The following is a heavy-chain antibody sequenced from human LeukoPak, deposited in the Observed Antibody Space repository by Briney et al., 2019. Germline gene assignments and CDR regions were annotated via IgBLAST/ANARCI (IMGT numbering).Heavy chain of an antibody. Sequence: GGSLRLSCAASGFTFSSFAVTWVRQAPGKGLEWVSAISNSGDSTYYADSVKGRFTIARDNSKNTLYLQMNSLRAEDTAIYYCAKNWGGLDYXGQGTLVTVSS. CDR3: AKNWGGLDY. CDR1: GFTFSSFA. J-gene: IGHJ4*02. CDR2: ISNSGDST. V-gene: IGHV3-23*01. D-gene: IGHD3-10*01.